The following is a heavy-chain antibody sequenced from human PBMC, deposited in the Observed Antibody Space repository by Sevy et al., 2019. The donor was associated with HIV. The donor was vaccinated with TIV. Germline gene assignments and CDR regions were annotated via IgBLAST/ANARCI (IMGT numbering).Heavy chain of an antibody. Sequence: ASVKVSCKTTGYIFSDYNMHWVRQAPGQGLEWMALINPNSGVTIYAHNFRGRVSVTRDTSMSTAYMVLSGLTSDDTAVYYCGREDINAPRTLLSFDIWGQGTMVTVSS. CDR1: GYIFSDYN. D-gene: IGHD3-3*01. J-gene: IGHJ3*02. CDR2: INPNSGVT. CDR3: GREDINAPRTLLSFDI. V-gene: IGHV1-2*06.